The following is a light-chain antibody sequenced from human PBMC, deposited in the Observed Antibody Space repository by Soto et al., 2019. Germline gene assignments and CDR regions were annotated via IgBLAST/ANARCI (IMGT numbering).Light chain of an antibody. V-gene: IGKV3-20*01. CDR2: GAS. Sequence: EIVLTQSPGTLFLSPGERATLSCRASQSVSSSYLAWYQQKPGQAPRLLIYGASSRATGIPDRFSGSGSGTDFTLTISRLEPEDVAVYYCQQYGSSPVRTFGGGTKVDIK. CDR1: QSVSSSY. J-gene: IGKJ4*01. CDR3: QQYGSSPVRT.